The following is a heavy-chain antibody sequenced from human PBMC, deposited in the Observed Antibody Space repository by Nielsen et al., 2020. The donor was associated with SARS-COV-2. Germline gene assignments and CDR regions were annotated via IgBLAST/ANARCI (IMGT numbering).Heavy chain of an antibody. V-gene: IGHV1-46*01. D-gene: IGHD3-3*01. Sequence: ASVKVSCKASGYTFTSYYMHWVRQAPGQGLEWMGIINPSGGSTSYAQKFQGRVTMTRDTSTSTVYMELSSLRSEVTAVYYCARGFSPQGNYDFWSGYSSALYYFDYWGQGTLVTVSS. J-gene: IGHJ4*02. CDR3: ARGFSPQGNYDFWSGYSSALYYFDY. CDR2: INPSGGST. CDR1: GYTFTSYY.